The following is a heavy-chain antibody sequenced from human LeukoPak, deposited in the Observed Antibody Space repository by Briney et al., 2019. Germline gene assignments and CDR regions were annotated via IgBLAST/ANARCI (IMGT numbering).Heavy chain of an antibody. J-gene: IGHJ4*02. V-gene: IGHV5-51*01. Sequence: GGPLKISCKASGSRFTNYWIGWVRQLPGKGLEWMVIIYPGGSDTTYSPSFQGLVTLSADKTISTAYLQWSSLKASDTAMYYCARHPGYSSSWPSHFDYWVQGTLATVSS. CDR1: GSRFTNYW. CDR2: IYPGGSDT. CDR3: ARHPGYSSSWPSHFDY. D-gene: IGHD6-13*01.